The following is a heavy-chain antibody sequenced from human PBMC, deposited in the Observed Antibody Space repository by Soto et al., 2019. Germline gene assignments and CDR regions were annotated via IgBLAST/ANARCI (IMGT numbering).Heavy chain of an antibody. D-gene: IGHD6-13*01. Sequence: VASVKVCCEASGYTFTSYYMHWVRQAPGQGLEWMGIINPSGGSTSYAQKFQGRVTMTRDTSTSTVYMELSSLRSEDTAVYYCAREPEYSSSWDYYGMDVWGQGTTVTVSS. V-gene: IGHV1-46*01. CDR3: AREPEYSSSWDYYGMDV. CDR2: INPSGGST. J-gene: IGHJ6*02. CDR1: GYTFTSYY.